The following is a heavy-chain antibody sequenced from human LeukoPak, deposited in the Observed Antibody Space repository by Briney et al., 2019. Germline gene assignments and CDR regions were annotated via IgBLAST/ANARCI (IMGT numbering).Heavy chain of an antibody. J-gene: IGHJ6*02. V-gene: IGHV3-15*01. CDR1: GFTFSNAW. Sequence: PGGSLRLSCAASGFTFSNAWMSWVRQAPGKGLEWVGRIKSKTDGGTTDYAAPVKGRFTISRDDSKNTLYLQMNSLKTEDTAVYYCTTESWETTQWLALDYYYGMDVWGQGTTVTVSS. CDR2: IKSKTDGGTT. CDR3: TTESWETTQWLALDYYYGMDV. D-gene: IGHD6-19*01.